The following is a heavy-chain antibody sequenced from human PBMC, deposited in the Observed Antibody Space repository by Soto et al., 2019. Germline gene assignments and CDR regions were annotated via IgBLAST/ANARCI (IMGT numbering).Heavy chain of an antibody. CDR2: IKQDGSEK. V-gene: IGHV3-7*01. Sequence: PGGSLRLSCAASGFTFSSYWMSWVRQAPGKGLEWVANIKQDGSEKYYVDSVKGRFTISRDNAKNSLYLQMNSLRAEDTAVYYCARDRGLRDMITFGGVIALPSRPCYFDYWGQGTLVTVPS. D-gene: IGHD3-16*02. CDR3: ARDRGLRDMITFGGVIALPSRPCYFDY. CDR1: GFTFSSYW. J-gene: IGHJ4*02.